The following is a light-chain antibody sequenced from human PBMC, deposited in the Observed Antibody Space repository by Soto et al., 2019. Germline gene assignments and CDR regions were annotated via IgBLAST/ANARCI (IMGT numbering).Light chain of an antibody. CDR3: AAWDDSLNGRV. J-gene: IGLJ3*02. Sequence: QSALTQPASVSGSPGQSITISCTGTSSDVGSYNLVSWYQQHPGKAPKLMIYEVSKRPSGVSNRFSGSKSGTSASLAISGLQSEDEADYYCAAWDDSLNGRVFGGGTKVTVL. CDR2: EVS. CDR1: SSDVGSYNL. V-gene: IGLV2-14*02.